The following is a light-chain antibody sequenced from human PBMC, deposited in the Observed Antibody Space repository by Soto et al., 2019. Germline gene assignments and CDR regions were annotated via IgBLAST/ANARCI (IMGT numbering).Light chain of an antibody. CDR3: QQRSDWPPS. CDR1: QSVSSY. Sequence: EIVLTQSPATLSLSPGERATLSCRASQSVSSYLAWYQQKPGQAPRLLIYDASNRATGIPARFSGSGSGTDFTLTISSLEPEGFAVYYCQQRSDWPPSFGGGTKVDIK. CDR2: DAS. V-gene: IGKV3-11*01. J-gene: IGKJ4*01.